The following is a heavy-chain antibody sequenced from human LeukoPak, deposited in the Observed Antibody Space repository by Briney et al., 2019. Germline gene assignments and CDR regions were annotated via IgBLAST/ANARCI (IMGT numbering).Heavy chain of an antibody. CDR3: ARVHYYDSSGYYAYRKYYFDY. J-gene: IGHJ4*02. CDR1: GFTFSSYA. Sequence: GGSLRLSCAASGFTFSSYAMSWVRQAPGKGLEWVSAISGSGGSTYYADSVKGRFTISRDNSKNTLYLQMNSLRAEDTAVYYCARVHYYDSSGYYAYRKYYFDYWGQGTLVTVSS. D-gene: IGHD3-22*01. V-gene: IGHV3-23*01. CDR2: ISGSGGST.